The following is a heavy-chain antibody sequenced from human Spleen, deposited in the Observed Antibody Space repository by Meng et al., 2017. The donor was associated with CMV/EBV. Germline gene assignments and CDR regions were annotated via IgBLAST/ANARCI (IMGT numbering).Heavy chain of an antibody. Sequence: ASVKVSCKASGYTFTSYYMHWMRQAPGQGLEWMGFIIPSGGSTSYAKQFQGRVTMTRDTSTSTVYMDLSSLRSEGTAVYYCARGKDDSFVSWFDPWGEGTLVTVSS. CDR3: ARGKDDSFVSWFDP. CDR1: GYTFTSYY. V-gene: IGHV1-46*01. J-gene: IGHJ5*02. CDR2: IIPSGGST. D-gene: IGHD3-22*01.